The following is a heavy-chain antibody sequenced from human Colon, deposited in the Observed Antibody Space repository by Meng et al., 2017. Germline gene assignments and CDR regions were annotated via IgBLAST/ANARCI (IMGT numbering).Heavy chain of an antibody. CDR2: IYHGGNT. J-gene: IGHJ5*02. V-gene: IGHV4-4*02. D-gene: IGHD2-2*01. CDR3: SRGVVAGAMVWFDP. CDR1: GGSINSSNW. Sequence: QVQLQESGPGLVKPSGTLSRPCAVSGGSINSSNWWLWVRQPPGKGLEWLGEIYHGGNTDYNPSLKSRVTLSLDKSKNQFSLRLTSVTAADTAMYYCSRGVVAGAMVWFDPWGPGTLVTVSS.